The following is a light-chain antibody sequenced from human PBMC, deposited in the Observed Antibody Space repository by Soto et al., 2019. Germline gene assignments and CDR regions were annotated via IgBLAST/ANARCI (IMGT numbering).Light chain of an antibody. CDR1: QSVSSSY. Sequence: EIVLTQSPGTLSLSPGERATLSCRASQSVSSSYLAWYQQKPGQAPRLLIYGASSRATGIPDRFSGSGSGTDFTLTISRLEPEDFGVYYCQQYGNSPFNFGGGTKVVIK. CDR2: GAS. V-gene: IGKV3-20*01. CDR3: QQYGNSPFN. J-gene: IGKJ4*01.